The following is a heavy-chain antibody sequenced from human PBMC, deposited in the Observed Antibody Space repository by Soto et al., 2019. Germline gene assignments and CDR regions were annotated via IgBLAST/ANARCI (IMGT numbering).Heavy chain of an antibody. D-gene: IGHD1-7*01. CDR2: ISYDGSNK. CDR3: AKDVGTTSAWGYFDY. Sequence: GGSLRLSCAASGFTFSSYGMHWVRQAPGKGLEWVAVISYDGSNKYYADSVKGRFTISRDNSKNTLYLQMNSLRAEDTAMYYCAKDVGTTSAWGYFDYWGQGTLVTVSS. CDR1: GFTFSSYG. V-gene: IGHV3-30*18. J-gene: IGHJ4*02.